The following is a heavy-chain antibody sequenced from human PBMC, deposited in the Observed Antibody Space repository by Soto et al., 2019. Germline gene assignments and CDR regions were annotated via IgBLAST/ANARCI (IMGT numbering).Heavy chain of an antibody. Sequence: VQLLESGGGLVQPGGSLRLSCEASGFTFSNYAMAWVRQTPGEGPEWVSTIGGGDDIFYAESVKGRFIIVRDDYRSTMYQQMDNLRVEDTAIYFCAKVSISYNGIYDAFDVWGQGTVVTVSS. D-gene: IGHD3-3*02. CDR1: GFTFSNYA. CDR2: IGGGDDI. CDR3: AKVSISYNGIYDAFDV. J-gene: IGHJ3*01. V-gene: IGHV3-23*01.